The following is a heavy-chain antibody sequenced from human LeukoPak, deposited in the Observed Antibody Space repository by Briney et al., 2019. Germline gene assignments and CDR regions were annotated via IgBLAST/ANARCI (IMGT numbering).Heavy chain of an antibody. CDR1: GYTLTELS. CDR3: ATGVTHERYCSGGSWRQTVCAFDI. J-gene: IGHJ3*02. Sequence: ASVTVSCTVSGYTLTELSMHWVRQAPGKGLEWMGGFDPEDGETIYAQKFQGRVTMTEDTSTDTAYMELSSLRSEDTAVYYCATGVTHERYCSGGSWRQTVCAFDIWGQGTMVTVSS. CDR2: FDPEDGET. D-gene: IGHD2-15*01. V-gene: IGHV1-24*01.